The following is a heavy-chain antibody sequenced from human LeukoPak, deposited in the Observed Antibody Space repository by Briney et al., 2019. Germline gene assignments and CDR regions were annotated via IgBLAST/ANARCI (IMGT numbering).Heavy chain of an antibody. J-gene: IGHJ6*03. CDR1: GGSISSGSYY. CDR3: ARHRPPLILGYYYMDV. V-gene: IGHV4-39*01. CDR2: IYYSGST. Sequence: SETLSLTCTVSGGSISSGSYYWGWIRQPPGKGLEWIGNIYYSGSTYYNPSLKSRVTISVDTSKNQFSLKLSSVTAADTAVYYCARHRPPLILGYYYMDVWGKGTTVTVSS.